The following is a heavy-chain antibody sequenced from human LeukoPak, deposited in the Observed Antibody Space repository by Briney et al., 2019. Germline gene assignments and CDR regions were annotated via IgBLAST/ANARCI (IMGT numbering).Heavy chain of an antibody. D-gene: IGHD3-22*01. J-gene: IGHJ3*01. CDR2: TYYWAKWYN. CDR1: GDRVSTDTAA. V-gene: IGHV6-1*01. CDR3: ARTDRDYFDTSDDDAFDL. Sequence: QTLSLTCGISGDRVSTDTAAWNWLRQSPSRGLEWLGRTYYWAKWYNDYAESVNGRITVNADTSRNQISLHLNFVIPEDTAVYYCARTDRDYFDTSDDDAFDLWGQGTPVTVS.